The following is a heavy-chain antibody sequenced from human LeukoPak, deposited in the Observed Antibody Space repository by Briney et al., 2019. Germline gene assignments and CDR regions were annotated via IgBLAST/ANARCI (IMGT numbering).Heavy chain of an antibody. J-gene: IGHJ4*02. Sequence: GGSLRLSCAASGFTFSSYNMHWVRQAPGKGLEWVAVIWYDGSNEYYADSVKGRFTIFRDNSKNTLYLQMNSLRAEDTAMYYCARDFCSSTSCHNHSWGLGTLVTVSS. CDR3: ARDFCSSTSCHNHS. D-gene: IGHD2-2*01. CDR1: GFTFSSYN. V-gene: IGHV3-33*01. CDR2: IWYDGSNE.